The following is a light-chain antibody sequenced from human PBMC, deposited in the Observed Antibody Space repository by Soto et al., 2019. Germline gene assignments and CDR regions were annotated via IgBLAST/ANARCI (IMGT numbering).Light chain of an antibody. CDR1: QSVTNNY. V-gene: IGKV3-20*01. CDR2: DAS. Sequence: EILLTQSRSTPSLTAVETATLSCRDSQSVTNNYLAWYQQKPGQAPRLLIYDASSRATGIPDRFSGSGSGTDFTLTISRLEPEDFAVYYCQQYTISPPITFGQGTRLEIK. CDR3: QQYTISPPIT. J-gene: IGKJ5*01.